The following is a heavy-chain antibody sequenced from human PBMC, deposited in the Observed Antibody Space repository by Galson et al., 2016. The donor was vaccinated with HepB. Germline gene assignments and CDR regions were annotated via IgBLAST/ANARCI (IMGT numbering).Heavy chain of an antibody. V-gene: IGHV3-21*01. J-gene: IGHJ6*02. CDR1: GLTFGSYT. CDR3: ARSYGIRAGTTVYGMDV. Sequence: SLRLSCAASGLTFGSYTMTWVRQAPGKGLEWFSAITSSGSLTYYADSVKGRFTISRDNAKKSLYLQMNSLRAEDTAVYYCARSYGIRAGTTVYGMDVWGQGTTVTVSS. CDR2: ITSSGSLT. D-gene: IGHD1-1*01.